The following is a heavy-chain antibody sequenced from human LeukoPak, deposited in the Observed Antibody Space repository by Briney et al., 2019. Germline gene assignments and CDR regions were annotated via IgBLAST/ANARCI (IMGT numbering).Heavy chain of an antibody. CDR3: AKTLPGIAVADPFDY. CDR2: ISGSGGST. CDR1: GFTFSSYG. J-gene: IGHJ4*02. D-gene: IGHD6-19*01. V-gene: IGHV3-23*01. Sequence: GGTLRLSCAASGFTFSSYGMSWVRQAPGKGLEWVSAISGSGGSTYYADSVKGRFTTSRDNSKNTLYLQMNSLRAEDTAVYYCAKTLPGIAVADPFDYWGQGTLVTVSS.